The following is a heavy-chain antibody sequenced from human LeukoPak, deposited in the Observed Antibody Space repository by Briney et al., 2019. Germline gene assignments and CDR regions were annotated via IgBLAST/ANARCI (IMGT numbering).Heavy chain of an antibody. CDR3: VRDLDY. V-gene: IGHV4-4*07. J-gene: IGHJ4*02. Sequence: KSSETVSLTCTVSGGSISAYYWSWIRQPAGKGPEWIGRIYTGGTIYNPSLQSRVAISVDKSKNQISLRLNSVTAADTAIYYCVRDLDYWGQGPLLTVSS. CDR2: IYTGGT. CDR1: GGSISAYY.